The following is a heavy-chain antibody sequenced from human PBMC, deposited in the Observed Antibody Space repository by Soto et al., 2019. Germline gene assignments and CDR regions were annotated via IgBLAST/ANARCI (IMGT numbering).Heavy chain of an antibody. Sequence: GGSLRLSCAASGFTFSSYSMNWVRQAPGKGLEWVSSISSSSSYIYYADSVKGRFTISRDNAKNSLYLQMNSLRAEDTAVYYCARDGGEYSSSSGLYYYYYYGMDVWGQGTTVTVSS. J-gene: IGHJ6*02. CDR2: ISSSSSYI. CDR1: GFTFSSYS. CDR3: ARDGGEYSSSSGLYYYYYYGMDV. D-gene: IGHD6-6*01. V-gene: IGHV3-21*01.